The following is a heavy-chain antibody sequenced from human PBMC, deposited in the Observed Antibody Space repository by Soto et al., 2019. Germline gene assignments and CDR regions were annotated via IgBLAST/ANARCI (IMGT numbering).Heavy chain of an antibody. CDR3: AKEENAGMVVTTFDH. CDR1: GDSITNAIYY. J-gene: IGHJ4*02. V-gene: IGHV4-39*02. D-gene: IGHD2-21*02. Sequence: SETLSLTCSVSGDSITNAIYYWGWIRQSPGKGPEWIGSINYGGPTYYSLSLESRVSISADTSKNQFSLRLTSVTAEDTAVYYCAKEENAGMVVTTFDHWGPGTLVTVSS. CDR2: INYGGPT.